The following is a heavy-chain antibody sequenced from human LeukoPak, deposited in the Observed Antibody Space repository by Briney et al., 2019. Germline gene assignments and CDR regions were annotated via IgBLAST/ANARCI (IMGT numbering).Heavy chain of an antibody. CDR3: ARSNGFGMDL. CDR2: IKRDGSGT. CDR1: GFTFSFNS. V-gene: IGHV3-74*01. J-gene: IGHJ6*02. Sequence: GGSLRLSCAASGFTFSFNSMHWVRQGPGKGLVWVSRIKRDGSGTTYADSVKGRVTISRDNAKNTLYLQMNSLRAEDTAVYYCARSNGFGMDLWGQGTTVTVSS. D-gene: IGHD2-8*01.